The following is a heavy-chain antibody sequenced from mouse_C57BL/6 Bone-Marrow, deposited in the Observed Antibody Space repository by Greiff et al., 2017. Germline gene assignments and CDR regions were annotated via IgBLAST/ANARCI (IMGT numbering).Heavy chain of an antibody. V-gene: IGHV1-81*01. J-gene: IGHJ2*01. D-gene: IGHD2-2*01. CDR2: IYPRSGNT. CDR1: GYTFTSYG. Sequence: VQLQQSGAELARPGASVKLSCKASGYTFTSYGLSWVKQSTGQGLEWIGEIYPRSGNTSYTEKFTGKATLAADKSSSTAYMELRSLTAEDSAVYFCARGDLLWLRQGVDYWGQGTTLTVSS. CDR3: ARGDLLWLRQGVDY.